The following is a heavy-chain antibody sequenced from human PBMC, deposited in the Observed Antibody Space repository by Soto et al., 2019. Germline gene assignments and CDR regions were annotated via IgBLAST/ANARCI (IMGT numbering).Heavy chain of an antibody. CDR1: GFSFSSYG. CDR3: AKSWSGWYHDY. J-gene: IGHJ4*02. Sequence: EVQLLESGGGLVQPGGSLRLSCVASGFSFSSYGMNWVRQTPGKGLEWVSSISGSADSAQYADSVKGRFTISRDNSKNILYLQMDSLRVEDSAVYYCAKSWSGWYHDYWGQGTLVTVSS. V-gene: IGHV3-23*01. CDR2: ISGSADSA. D-gene: IGHD6-19*01.